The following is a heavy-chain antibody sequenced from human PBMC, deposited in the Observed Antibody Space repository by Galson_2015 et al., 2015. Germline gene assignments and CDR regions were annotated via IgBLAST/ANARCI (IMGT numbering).Heavy chain of an antibody. J-gene: IGHJ5*02. D-gene: IGHD3-22*01. V-gene: IGHV3-7*01. CDR2: IKQDGSEK. CDR1: GFTFSSYW. Sequence: SLRLSCAASGFTFSSYWMSWVRQAPGKGLEWVANIKQDGSEKYYVDSVKGRFTISRDNAKNSLYLQMNSLRAEDTAVYYCARPSYYYDSSGYNHWGQGTLVTVSS. CDR3: ARPSYYYDSSGYNH.